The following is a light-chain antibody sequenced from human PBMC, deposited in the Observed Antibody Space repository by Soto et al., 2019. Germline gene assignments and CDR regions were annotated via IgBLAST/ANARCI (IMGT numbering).Light chain of an antibody. CDR2: EVS. V-gene: IGLV2-8*01. CDR1: SSDVGGYNY. CDR3: SSYADTNKLV. Sequence: QSALTQPPSASVSPVQSVTISCTGTSSDVGGYNYVSWYQQHPGKAPKIMIYEVSKRPSGVPDRFSGSKSGNTASLTVSGLQAEDEADYYCSSYADTNKLVFGGGTKVTVL. J-gene: IGLJ2*01.